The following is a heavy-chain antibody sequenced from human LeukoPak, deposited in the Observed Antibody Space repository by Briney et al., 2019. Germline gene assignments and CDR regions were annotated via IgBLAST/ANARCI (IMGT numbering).Heavy chain of an antibody. CDR1: GYTFTSYY. Sequence: ASVKASCKASGYTFTSYYMNWVRQAPGQGLEWMGIINPSSGRTTYAQKFQGRVTMTRDTSTSTVYMELTSLRSEDTAVFYCARGGLPARSWFDPWGQGTLVTVSS. CDR3: ARGGLPARSWFDP. V-gene: IGHV1-46*01. D-gene: IGHD3/OR15-3a*01. J-gene: IGHJ5*02. CDR2: INPSSGRT.